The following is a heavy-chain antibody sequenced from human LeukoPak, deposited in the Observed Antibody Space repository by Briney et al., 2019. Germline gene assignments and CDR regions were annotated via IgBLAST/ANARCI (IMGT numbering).Heavy chain of an antibody. CDR1: GFSFSSYA. J-gene: IGHJ4*02. V-gene: IGHV3-23*01. D-gene: IGHD6-19*01. Sequence: GGSLRLSCAASGFSFSSYAMSWVRQAPGKGLEWVSAISGSGGSTYYADSVKGRFTISRDNAKNSLYLQMNSLRAEDTALYYCAKDMTAHIVVAVFDYRGQGTLVTVSS. CDR2: ISGSGGST. CDR3: AKDMTAHIVVAVFDY.